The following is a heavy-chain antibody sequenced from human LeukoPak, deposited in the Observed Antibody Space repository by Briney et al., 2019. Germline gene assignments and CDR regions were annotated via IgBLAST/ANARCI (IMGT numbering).Heavy chain of an antibody. J-gene: IGHJ4*01. CDR3: ARDRASYSGSIVYYFDY. D-gene: IGHD1-26*01. CDR2: ISSSSSYI. CDR1: GFTFSSYS. Sequence: GGSQRLSCAASGFTFSSYSMNWVRQAPGKGLEWVSSISSSSSYIYYADSVKGRFTISRDNAKNSLYLQMNSLRAEDTAVYNCARDRASYSGSIVYYFDYWGHGTLVTVSS. V-gene: IGHV3-21*01.